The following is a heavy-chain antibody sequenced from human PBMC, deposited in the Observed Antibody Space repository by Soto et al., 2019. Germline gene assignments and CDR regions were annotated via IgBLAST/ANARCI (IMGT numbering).Heavy chain of an antibody. CDR3: AISFRGEGTYYYYGMDV. J-gene: IGHJ6*02. D-gene: IGHD3-10*01. CDR1: GGTFSSYA. CDR2: IIPIFGTA. Sequence: ASVKVSCKASGGTFSSYAISWVRQAPGQGLEWMGGIIPIFGTANYAQKFQGRVTITADESTSTAYMELSSLRSEDTAVYYCAISFRGEGTYYYYGMDVWGQGTTVTVSS. V-gene: IGHV1-69*13.